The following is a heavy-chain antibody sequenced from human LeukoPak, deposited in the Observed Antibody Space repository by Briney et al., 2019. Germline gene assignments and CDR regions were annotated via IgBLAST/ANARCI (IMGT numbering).Heavy chain of an antibody. Sequence: GGSLRLSCAASGFTVSSNYMSWVRQAPGKGLEWVSVIYSGGSTYYADSVKGRFTISRDNSKNTLYLQMNSLRAEDTAVYYCASKNNEHPGIAVALDYWGQGTLVTVSS. J-gene: IGHJ4*02. CDR3: ASKNNEHPGIAVALDY. D-gene: IGHD6-19*01. V-gene: IGHV3-53*01. CDR2: IYSGGST. CDR1: GFTVSSNY.